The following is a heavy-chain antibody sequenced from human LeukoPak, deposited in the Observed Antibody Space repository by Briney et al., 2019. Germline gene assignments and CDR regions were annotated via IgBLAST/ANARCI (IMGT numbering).Heavy chain of an antibody. CDR1: GFTFGSYW. CDR2: IKQDGSEK. CDR3: ARDGTGWLTEHYFDY. Sequence: GGSLRLSCAASGFTFGSYWMSWVRQAPGKGLEWVANIKQDGSEKYYVDSVKGRFTISRDNSKNTLYLQMNSLRAEDTAVYYCARDGTGWLTEHYFDYWGQGTLVTVSS. D-gene: IGHD5-24*01. V-gene: IGHV3-7*01. J-gene: IGHJ4*02.